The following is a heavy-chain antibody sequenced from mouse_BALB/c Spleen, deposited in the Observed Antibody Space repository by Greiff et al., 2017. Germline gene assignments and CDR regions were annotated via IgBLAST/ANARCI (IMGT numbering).Heavy chain of an antibody. Sequence: VQLQQSGAELVKPGASVKLSCTASGFNIKDSYMHWVKQRPEQGLEWIGRIDPANGNTKYDPKFQGKATITADTSSNTAYLQLSSLTSEDTAVYYCARRDYGNYGYWGQGTTLTVSS. CDR3: ARRDYGNYGY. CDR1: GFNIKDSY. J-gene: IGHJ2*01. CDR2: IDPANGNT. D-gene: IGHD2-1*01. V-gene: IGHV14-3*02.